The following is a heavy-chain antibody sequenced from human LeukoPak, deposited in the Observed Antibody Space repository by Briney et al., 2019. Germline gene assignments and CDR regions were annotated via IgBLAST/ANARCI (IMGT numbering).Heavy chain of an antibody. CDR3: ASVGYYYDSSGYRF. V-gene: IGHV1-2*06. D-gene: IGHD3-22*01. Sequence: ASVKVSCKASGYTFTGYYMHWVRQAPGQGLEWMGRINPNSGGTNYAQKFQGRVTMTRDTSISTAYMELSRLRSDDTAVYYCASVGYYYDSSGYRFCGQGTLVTVSS. CDR1: GYTFTGYY. J-gene: IGHJ4*02. CDR2: INPNSGGT.